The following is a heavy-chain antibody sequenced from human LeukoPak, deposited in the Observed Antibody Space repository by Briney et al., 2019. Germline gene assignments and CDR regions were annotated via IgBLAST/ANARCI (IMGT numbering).Heavy chain of an antibody. Sequence: ASVKVSCKASGYTFSNYAINWVRQAPGKGLEWMGWINANTGNPTYALGFTGRFVLSLDTSVSTAYLQITSLKAEDTAVYYCARGDSRPTYNSNWYETNYWGQGTLVTVSS. V-gene: IGHV7-4-1*02. CDR2: INANTGNP. J-gene: IGHJ4*02. CDR3: ARGDSRPTYNSNWYETNY. D-gene: IGHD6-13*01. CDR1: GYTFSNYA.